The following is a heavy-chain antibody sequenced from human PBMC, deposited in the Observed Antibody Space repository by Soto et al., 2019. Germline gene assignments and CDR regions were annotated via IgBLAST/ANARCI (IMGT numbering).Heavy chain of an antibody. CDR3: ARQEKYYYGSGSYYKGVYYYGMDV. CDR2: IYYSGST. CDR1: GGSLSRGSYY. J-gene: IGHJ6*02. D-gene: IGHD3-10*01. Sequence: SGTPYITSAVPGGSLSRGSYYWGWIRQHPGKGLEWIGSIYYSGSTYYNPSLKSRVTISVDTSKNQFSLKLSSVTAADTAVYYCARQEKYYYGSGSYYKGVYYYGMDVWGQGTTVT. V-gene: IGHV4-39*01.